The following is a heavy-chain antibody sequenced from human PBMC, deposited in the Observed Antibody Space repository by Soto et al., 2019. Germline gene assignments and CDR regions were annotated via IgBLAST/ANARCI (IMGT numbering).Heavy chain of an antibody. V-gene: IGHV1-18*01. CDR2: ISASNGNT. J-gene: IGHJ6*02. CDR1: GYTFTSSG. CDR3: ARDSVRYCRDGVCYQGYYYCAMDV. D-gene: IGHD2-8*01. Sequence: QVQLVQSGADVKNSGASVKVSCKASGYTFTSSGFSWVRQAPGQGLEWMGWISASNGNTNYEQKLQGRVTMTTDTSTGTAYMELRSLRSDDTDTYYCARDSVRYCRDGVCYQGYYYCAMDVWGQGTTVTVS.